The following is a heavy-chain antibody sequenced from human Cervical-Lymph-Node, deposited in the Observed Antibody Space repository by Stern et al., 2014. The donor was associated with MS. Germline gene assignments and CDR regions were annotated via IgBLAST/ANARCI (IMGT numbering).Heavy chain of an antibody. V-gene: IGHV4-30-2*01. CDR3: ARSSTVTPNAFDI. Sequence: VQLVESGSGLVKPSQTLSLTCAVSGGSISSGGYSWSWIRQPPGKGLEWIGYIYHGVTTYYNPSLKSRVTISVDRSKNQFSLKLSSVTAADTAVYYCARSSTVTPNAFDIWGQGTMVTVSS. D-gene: IGHD4-17*01. J-gene: IGHJ3*02. CDR1: GGSISSGGYS. CDR2: IYHGVTT.